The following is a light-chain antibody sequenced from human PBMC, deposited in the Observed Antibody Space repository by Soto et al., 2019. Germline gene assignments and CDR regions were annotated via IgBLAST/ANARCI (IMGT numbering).Light chain of an antibody. CDR2: GNY. CDR1: VSNVGDNF. J-gene: IGLJ2*01. Sequence: QSVLTQPPSVSAAPGQKVTISCSGSVSNVGDNFVSWYQKIPGTAHKLLIFGNYDRPSGIPDRFSGAKSGTSATLGITGLQAGDEADYYCGTWDSSLSVVVFGGGTKLTFL. V-gene: IGLV1-51*01. CDR3: GTWDSSLSVVV.